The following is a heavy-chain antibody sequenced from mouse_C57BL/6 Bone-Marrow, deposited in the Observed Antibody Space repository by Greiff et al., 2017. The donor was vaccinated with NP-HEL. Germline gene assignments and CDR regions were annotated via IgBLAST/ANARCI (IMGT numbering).Heavy chain of an antibody. Sequence: QVQLQQPGTELVKPGASVQLSCKASGYTFTSSWMHWVKQRPGHGLAWIGNINPSHGGTNYNEKFKSKATLTVAKSSSTAYMPLSSLPSEDLAVYYGAKSYDAMEQWGEGTSATV. J-gene: IGHJ4*01. CDR3: AKSYDAMEQ. CDR2: INPSHGGT. V-gene: IGHV1-53*01. CDR1: GYTFTSSW.